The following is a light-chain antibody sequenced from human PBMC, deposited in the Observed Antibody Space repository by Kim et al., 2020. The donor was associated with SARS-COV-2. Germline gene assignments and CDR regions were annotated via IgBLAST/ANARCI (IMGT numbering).Light chain of an antibody. Sequence: SYELTQPSSVSLSPGQTARITCSGDVLAKKYARWFQQKPGQAPVLVIYKDSERPSGIPERFSGSSSGTTVTLTISGAQVEDEADYYCYSAADNNLVFGTGTKVTVL. CDR3: YSAADNNLV. V-gene: IGLV3-27*01. J-gene: IGLJ1*01. CDR2: KDS. CDR1: VLAKKY.